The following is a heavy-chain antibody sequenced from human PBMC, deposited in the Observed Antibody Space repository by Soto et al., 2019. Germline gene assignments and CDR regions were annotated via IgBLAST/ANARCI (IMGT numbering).Heavy chain of an antibody. Sequence: PSETLSLTCAISGASTYTNDWWIWLRQPPGRGLEWIAEIHHTGRTNYNASFMGRAALSVDNSKNQFHLNLRAVTAADTAIYFCARDKLRSVWAFDFCGQGSLVTVYS. V-gene: IGHV4-4*02. CDR3: ARDKLRSVWAFDF. CDR1: GASTYTNDW. D-gene: IGHD6-19*01. J-gene: IGHJ4*02. CDR2: IHHTGRT.